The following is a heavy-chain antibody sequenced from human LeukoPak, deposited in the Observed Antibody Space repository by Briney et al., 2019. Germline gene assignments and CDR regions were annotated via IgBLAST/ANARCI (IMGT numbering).Heavy chain of an antibody. D-gene: IGHD3-16*02. CDR2: INWNGGSI. V-gene: IGHV3-20*04. CDR1: GFTFTNYA. J-gene: IGHJ4*02. CDR3: AREQSDYDYVWGSYRSFDY. Sequence: LAGGSLRLSCAASGFTFTNYAMSWVRQTPGKGLEWVSGINWNGGSIGYADSVKGRFTISRDNAKNSLYLQMNSLRAEDTALYYCAREQSDYDYVWGSYRSFDYWGQGTLVTVSS.